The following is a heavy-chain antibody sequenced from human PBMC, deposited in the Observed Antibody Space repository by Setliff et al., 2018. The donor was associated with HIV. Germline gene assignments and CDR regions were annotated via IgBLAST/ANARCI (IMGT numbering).Heavy chain of an antibody. V-gene: IGHV4-39*01. CDR2: FHHSGSA. J-gene: IGHJ3*02. Sequence: PSETLSLTCNVSGGSISSDSYYWGWIRQPPGKGLEWIGSFHHSGSASYNPSVRSRVAIFVDTSKNQFSLRLNSVTATDAAMYYCSRSGIGYGGDSNTFDIWGQGTLVTVSS. D-gene: IGHD2-21*02. CDR1: GGSISSDSYY. CDR3: SRSGIGYGGDSNTFDI.